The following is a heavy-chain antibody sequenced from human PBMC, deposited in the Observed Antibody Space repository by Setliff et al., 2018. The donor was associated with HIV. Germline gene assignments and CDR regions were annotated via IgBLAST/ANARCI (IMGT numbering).Heavy chain of an antibody. CDR1: GDIFSDYA. CDR3: ARGLVEMAHYGMDV. V-gene: IGHV1-69*13. Sequence: ASVKVSCKASGDIFSDYAISWVRQAPGQGLEWMGGIIPIFGTPSYAQKFQGRVTITADESTTTAYMELTSLRSEDTAIYYCARGLVEMAHYGMDVWGQGTTVTVSS. CDR2: IIPIFGTP. J-gene: IGHJ6*02. D-gene: IGHD5-12*01.